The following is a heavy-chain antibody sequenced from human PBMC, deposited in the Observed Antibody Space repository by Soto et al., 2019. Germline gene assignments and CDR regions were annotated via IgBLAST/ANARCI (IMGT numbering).Heavy chain of an antibody. CDR3: ARAPGGVAGYNWFDP. CDR2: ISAYNGNT. Sequence: GASVKVSCKASGYIFTSYGISWVRQAPGQGLEWMGWISAYNGNTNYAQKLQGRVTMTTDTSTSTAYMELRSLRSDDTAVYYCARAPGGVAGYNWFDPWGQGTLVTVSS. V-gene: IGHV1-18*01. D-gene: IGHD6-19*01. CDR1: GYIFTSYG. J-gene: IGHJ5*02.